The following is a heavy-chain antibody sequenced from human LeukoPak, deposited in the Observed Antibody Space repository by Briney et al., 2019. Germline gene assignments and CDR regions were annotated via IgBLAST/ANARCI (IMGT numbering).Heavy chain of an antibody. D-gene: IGHD6-13*01. J-gene: IGHJ6*03. CDR3: ARGRGSSSWLSFYYYYMDV. CDR2: INPNSGGT. Sequence: ASVKVSCKASGYTFTGYYMHWVRQAPGQGLEWMGWINPNSGGTNYAQKFQGRVTMTRDTSISTAYMELSRLRSDDTAVYYCARGRGSSSWLSFYYYYMDVWGKGTTVTVSS. V-gene: IGHV1-2*02. CDR1: GYTFTGYY.